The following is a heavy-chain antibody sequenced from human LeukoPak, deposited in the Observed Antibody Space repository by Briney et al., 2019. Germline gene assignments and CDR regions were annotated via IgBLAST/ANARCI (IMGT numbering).Heavy chain of an antibody. J-gene: IGHJ2*01. CDR1: GGSISSGGYS. D-gene: IGHD3-3*01. V-gene: IGHV4-30-2*01. CDR3: ARVVRSGSLYFDL. CDR2: IYHSGST. Sequence: SETLSLTCAGSGGSISSGGYSWSWIRQPPGKGLEWIGYIYHSGSTYYNPSLKSRVTISVDRSKNQFSLKLSSVTAADTAVYYCARVVRSGSLYFDLWGRGTLVTVSS.